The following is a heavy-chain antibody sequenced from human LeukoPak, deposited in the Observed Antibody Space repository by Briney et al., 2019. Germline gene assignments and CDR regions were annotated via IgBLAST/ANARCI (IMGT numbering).Heavy chain of an antibody. Sequence: KPSETLSLTCAVYGGSFSGYYWSWLRQPPGKGLEWIGEINHSGSTNYNPSLKSRVTISVDTSKNQFSLKLSSVTAADTAVYYCARADLYQGFDYWGQGTLVTVSS. D-gene: IGHD2-2*01. CDR1: GGSFSGYY. CDR2: INHSGST. V-gene: IGHV4-34*01. CDR3: ARADLYQGFDY. J-gene: IGHJ4*02.